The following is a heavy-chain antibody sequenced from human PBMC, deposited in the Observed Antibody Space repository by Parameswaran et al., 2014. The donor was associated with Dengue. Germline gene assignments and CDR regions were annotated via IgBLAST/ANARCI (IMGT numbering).Heavy chain of an antibody. V-gene: IGHV5-51*01. Sequence: VRQMPGKGLEWMGIIYPGDSDTRYSPSFQGQVTISADKSISTAYLQWSSLKAEDTAVYYCTRESITMIPIFDYWGQGTLVTVSS. CDR3: TRESITMIPIFDY. CDR2: IYPGDSDT. D-gene: IGHD3-22*01. J-gene: IGHJ4*02.